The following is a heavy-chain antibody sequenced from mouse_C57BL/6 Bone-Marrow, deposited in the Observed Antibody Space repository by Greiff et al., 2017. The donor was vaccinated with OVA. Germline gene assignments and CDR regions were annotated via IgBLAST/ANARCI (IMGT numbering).Heavy chain of an antibody. Sequence: VQLQQSGPVLVKPGASVKMSCTASGYTFTDYYMNWVKQSHGKSLEWIGVINPYNGGTSYNQKLKGKATLTVDKSSSTAYMELNSLTSEDSAVYYCAPTVVGFDYWGQGTTLTVSS. J-gene: IGHJ2*01. CDR2: INPYNGGT. CDR3: APTVVGFDY. D-gene: IGHD1-1*01. V-gene: IGHV1-19*01. CDR1: GYTFTDYY.